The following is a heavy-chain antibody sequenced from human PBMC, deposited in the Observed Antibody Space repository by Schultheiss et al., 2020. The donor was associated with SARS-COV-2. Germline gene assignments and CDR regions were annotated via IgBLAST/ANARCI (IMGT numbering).Heavy chain of an antibody. V-gene: IGHV1-8*01. J-gene: IGHJ4*02. D-gene: IGHD3-22*01. CDR3: ARDQDYYDSSGYY. CDR2: INPNSGNT. Sequence: ASVKVSCKASGYTFTSYDINWVRQATGQGLEWMGRINPNSGNTGYAQKFQGRVTITADESTSTAYMELSSLRSEDTAVYYCARDQDYYDSSGYYWGQGTLVTVSS. CDR1: GYTFTSYD.